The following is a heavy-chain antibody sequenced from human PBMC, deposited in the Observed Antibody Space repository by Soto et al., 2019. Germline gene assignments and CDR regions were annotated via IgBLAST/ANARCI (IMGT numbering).Heavy chain of an antibody. V-gene: IGHV3-48*02. J-gene: IGHJ5*02. CDR3: ARPSSGWENWLDP. CDR1: GFTFNSYS. CDR2: ISSSSTTK. Sequence: PGGSLRLSCAASGFTFNSYSMNWVRQAPGKGLEWVSYISSSSTTKYYTDSVKGRFTISRDNAKNSLYLQMNSLRDDDTAVYYFARPSSGWENWLDPWGQGTLVTVSS. D-gene: IGHD6-19*01.